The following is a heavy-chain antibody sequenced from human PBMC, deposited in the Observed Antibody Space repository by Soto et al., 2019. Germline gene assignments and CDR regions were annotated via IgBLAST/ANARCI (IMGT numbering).Heavy chain of an antibody. CDR1: GGTFSSYA. CDR3: ARDITWEHHHSWFDP. Sequence: QVQLVQSGAEVKKPGSSVKVSCKASGGTFSSYAISWVRQAPGQGLEWMGGIIPIFGTANYAQKFPGRVTITADESTSTAYMELSSLRSEDTAVYYCARDITWEHHHSWFDPWGQGTLVTVSS. D-gene: IGHD1-26*01. V-gene: IGHV1-69*01. J-gene: IGHJ5*02. CDR2: IIPIFGTA.